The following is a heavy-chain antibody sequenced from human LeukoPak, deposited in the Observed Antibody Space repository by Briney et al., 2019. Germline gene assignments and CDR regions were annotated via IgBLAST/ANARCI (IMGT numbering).Heavy chain of an antibody. J-gene: IGHJ3*02. D-gene: IGHD3-22*01. CDR3: ARRYYDSSGYYSDAFDI. CDR1: GGTFSSYA. V-gene: IGHV1-69*05. CDR2: IIPIFGTA. Sequence: GASVKVSCKASGGTFSSYAISWVRQAPGQGLEWMGRIIPIFGTANYAQKFQGRVTITTDESTSTAYMELSSLRSEDTAVYYCARRYYDSSGYYSDAFDIWGQGIMVTVSS.